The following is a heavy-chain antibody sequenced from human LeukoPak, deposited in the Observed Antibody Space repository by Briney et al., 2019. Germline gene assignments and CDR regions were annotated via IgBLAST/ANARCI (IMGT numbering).Heavy chain of an antibody. Sequence: GASVKVSCKASGYTFTSYGISWVRQAPGQGLEWMGWISAYNGNTNHAQKLQGRVTMTTDTSASTAYMELRSLRSDDTAVYYCARVVVDYYDSSGYYFDYWGQGTLVTVSS. CDR1: GYTFTSYG. CDR2: ISAYNGNT. J-gene: IGHJ4*02. V-gene: IGHV1-18*01. D-gene: IGHD3-22*01. CDR3: ARVVVDYYDSSGYYFDY.